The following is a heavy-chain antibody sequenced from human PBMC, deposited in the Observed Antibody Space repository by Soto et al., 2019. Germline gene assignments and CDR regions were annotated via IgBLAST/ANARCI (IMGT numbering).Heavy chain of an antibody. CDR1: GGFIISDY. CDR3: ARDILTGRMGMDV. J-gene: IGHJ6*02. D-gene: IGHD3-9*01. Sequence: SETLSLTCTVPGGFIISDYWIWIRQPPGQGLEWIGYIYYSGSTNYNPSLRSRVTISLDTSKKQFSLKLSSVTAADTAVYYCARDILTGRMGMDVWGQGTTVTVS. CDR2: IYYSGST. V-gene: IGHV4-59*01.